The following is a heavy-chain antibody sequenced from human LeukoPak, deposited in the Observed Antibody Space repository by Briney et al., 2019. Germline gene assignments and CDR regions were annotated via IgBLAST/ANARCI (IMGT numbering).Heavy chain of an antibody. CDR2: IIPILGIA. J-gene: IGHJ1*01. CDR3: ATAYYYDSSGPEYFQN. D-gene: IGHD3-22*01. Sequence: SVKVSCKASGGTLSSYTISWVRQAPGQGLEWMGRIIPILGIANYAQRYQGRVTNSADKSTSTAYMELSSLRSEDTAVYYCATAYYYDSSGPEYFQNWGQGTLVTVSS. V-gene: IGHV1-69*02. CDR1: GGTLSSYT.